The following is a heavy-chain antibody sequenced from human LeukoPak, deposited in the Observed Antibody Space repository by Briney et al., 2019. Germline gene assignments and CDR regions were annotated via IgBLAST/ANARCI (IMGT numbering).Heavy chain of an antibody. CDR1: RYTFTPYA. CDR2: INTKTGNP. CDR3: TREDYYDSSGHDAIDI. D-gene: IGHD3-22*01. V-gene: IGHV7-4-1*02. J-gene: IGHJ3*02. Sequence: APVRVSCSPSRYTFTPYAMNSVPQAPGHGLEWRGWINTKTGNPTYDQGFTGRFVFSLDTSSSTASLQISSLKAEDTAVYYCTREDYYDSSGHDAIDIWGRGAMVTVSS.